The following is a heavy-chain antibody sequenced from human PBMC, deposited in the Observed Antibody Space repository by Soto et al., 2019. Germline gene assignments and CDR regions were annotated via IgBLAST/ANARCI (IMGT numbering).Heavy chain of an antibody. J-gene: IGHJ6*02. V-gene: IGHV1-58*02. CDR1: GFTFTSSA. CDR2: IVVNSGNT. Sequence: QMQLVQSGPEVKKPGTSVKVSCKASGFTFTSSAMQWVRQARGQRLEWIGWIVVNSGNTNYAQKFQERVTITRDMSTGTAYMELRSLRSEDTAVYYCAADWHYGSGSYYAYYYGMDVWGQGTTVTVSS. D-gene: IGHD3-10*01. CDR3: AADWHYGSGSYYAYYYGMDV.